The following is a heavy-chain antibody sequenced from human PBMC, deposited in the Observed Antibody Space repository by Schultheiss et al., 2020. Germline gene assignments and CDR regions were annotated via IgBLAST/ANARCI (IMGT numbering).Heavy chain of an antibody. D-gene: IGHD6-13*01. V-gene: IGHV3-33*01. CDR3: ARGRSSWYSDCDS. J-gene: IGHJ4*02. CDR1: GFTFSSYG. CDR2: IWYDGSNK. Sequence: GGSLRLSCVASGFTFSSYGIHWVRQVPGKGLEWVAVIWYDGSNKYYADSVKGRFTISRDNSKNTLYLQMNSLRAEDTAVYYCARGRSSWYSDCDSWGQGTLVTVS.